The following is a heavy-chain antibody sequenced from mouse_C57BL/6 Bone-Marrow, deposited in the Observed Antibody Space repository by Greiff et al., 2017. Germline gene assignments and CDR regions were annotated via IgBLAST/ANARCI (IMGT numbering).Heavy chain of an antibody. J-gene: IGHJ2*01. CDR1: GYTFTSYW. D-gene: IGHD1-1*01. CDR3: ASRFITTVVATDY. CDR2: IYPGSGST. Sequence: QVQLQQPGAELVKPGASVKMSCKASGYTFTSYWITWVKQRPGQGLEWIGDIYPGSGSTNYNEKFKSKATLTVDTSSSTAYMQLSSLTSEDSAVYYCASRFITTVVATDYWGQGTTLTVSS. V-gene: IGHV1-55*01.